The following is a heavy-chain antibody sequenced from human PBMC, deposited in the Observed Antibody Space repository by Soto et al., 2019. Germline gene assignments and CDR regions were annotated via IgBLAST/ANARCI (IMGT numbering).Heavy chain of an antibody. CDR3: AKDPIWFGESYNWFDP. CDR1: GFTFSSYA. D-gene: IGHD3-10*01. J-gene: IGHJ5*02. CDR2: ISGSGGST. V-gene: IGHV3-23*01. Sequence: GGSLRLSCAASGFTFSSYAMSWVRQAPGKGLEWVSAISGSGGSTYYADSVKGRFTISRDNSKNTLYLQMNSLRAEDTAVYYCAKDPIWFGESYNWFDPWGQGTLVTVSS.